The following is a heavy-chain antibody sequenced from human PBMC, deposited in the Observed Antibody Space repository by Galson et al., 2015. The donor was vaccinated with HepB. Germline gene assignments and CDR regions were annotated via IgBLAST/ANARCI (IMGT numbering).Heavy chain of an antibody. CDR3: ARSSGSNYFYGMDV. CDR1: GFSFSTYW. V-gene: IGHV3-7*01. CDR2: IRHDGSDI. D-gene: IGHD5-12*01. Sequence: LRLSCAASGFSFSTYWMSWVRQAPEKGLEWVANIRHDGSDISYVDSVKGRFTISRDNAYNSLYLQMNSLRAEDTAVFYCARSSGSNYFYGMDVWGQGTTVTVSS. J-gene: IGHJ6*02.